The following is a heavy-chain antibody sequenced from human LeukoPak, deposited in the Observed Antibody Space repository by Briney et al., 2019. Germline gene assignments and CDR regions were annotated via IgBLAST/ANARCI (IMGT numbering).Heavy chain of an antibody. CDR1: GYTFTGYY. D-gene: IGHD3-10*01. Sequence: ASVKVSCEASGYTFTGYYMHWVRQAPGQGLEWMGWINPNSGGTNYAQKFQGRVTMTRDTSISTAYMELSRLRSDDTAVYYCARDLLVGGKEHWFDPWGQGTLVTVSS. CDR2: INPNSGGT. V-gene: IGHV1-2*02. J-gene: IGHJ5*02. CDR3: ARDLLVGGKEHWFDP.